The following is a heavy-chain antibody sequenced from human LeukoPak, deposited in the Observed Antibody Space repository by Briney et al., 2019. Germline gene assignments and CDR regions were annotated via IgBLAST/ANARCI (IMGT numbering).Heavy chain of an antibody. CDR1: GFTFSSYA. CDR3: ARGPPRGYSYGQTHYFDY. CDR2: ISSSSSYT. V-gene: IGHV3-11*05. Sequence: GGSLRLSCAASGFTFSSYAMSWIRQAPGKGLEWVSYISSSSSYTNYADSVKGRFTISRDNAKNSLYLQMNSLRAEDTAVYYCARGPPRGYSYGQTHYFDYWGQGTLVTVSS. D-gene: IGHD5-18*01. J-gene: IGHJ4*02.